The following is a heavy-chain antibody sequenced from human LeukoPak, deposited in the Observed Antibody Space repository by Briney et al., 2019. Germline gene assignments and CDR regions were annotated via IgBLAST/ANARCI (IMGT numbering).Heavy chain of an antibody. CDR3: AKDVVT. V-gene: IGHV3-48*03. CDR2: ISGSGTSI. CDR1: GFTFGDYE. Sequence: SGGSLRLSCTASGFTFGDYEINWVRQAPGRGLEWISYISGSGTSIYHANSVKGRFTISRDNAKNTLYLQMNSLRAEDTAVYYCAKDVVTWGQGTLVTVSS. D-gene: IGHD3-22*01. J-gene: IGHJ4*02.